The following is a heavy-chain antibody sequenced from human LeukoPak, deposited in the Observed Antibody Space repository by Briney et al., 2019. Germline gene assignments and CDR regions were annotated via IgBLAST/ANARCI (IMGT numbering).Heavy chain of an antibody. D-gene: IGHD3-22*01. J-gene: IGHJ4*02. Sequence: GGSLRLSCAASGFTFDDYAMHWVRQAPGKGLEWVSSINWNSGTIGYADSVKGRFTISRDNAKNSLYLQMNSLRAEDTALYYCAKDRSPSSGYSYFDYWGQGTLVTVSS. CDR3: AKDRSPSSGYSYFDY. V-gene: IGHV3-9*01. CDR2: INWNSGTI. CDR1: GFTFDDYA.